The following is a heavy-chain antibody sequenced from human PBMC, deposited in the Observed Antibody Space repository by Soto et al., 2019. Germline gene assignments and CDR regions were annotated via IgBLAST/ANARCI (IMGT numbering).Heavy chain of an antibody. V-gene: IGHV2-5*02. J-gene: IGHJ1*01. CDR2: TYWDDDK. CDR3: AHTSTVTHPFHH. CDR1: GFSLSTSGVG. Sequence: SGPTLVNPTQTLTLTCTFSGFSLSTSGVGVGWIRQPPGKALEWLALTYWDDDKRYSPSLKSRLTITEDTSKNQVVLTMTNMDPVDTATYYCAHTSTVTHPFHHWGQGTLVTVSS. D-gene: IGHD4-17*01.